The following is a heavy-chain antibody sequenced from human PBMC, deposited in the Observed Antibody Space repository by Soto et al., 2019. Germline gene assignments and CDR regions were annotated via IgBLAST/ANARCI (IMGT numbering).Heavy chain of an antibody. V-gene: IGHV5-10-1*01. CDR1: GYSFTSYW. Sequence: GESLKISCKGPGYSFTSYWISWVRQMPGKGLEWMGRIDPSDSYTNYSPSFQGHVTISADKSISTAYLQWSSLKASDTAMYYCARDDSSGYYHSSMDVWGQGTTVTVSS. CDR2: IDPSDSYT. CDR3: ARDDSSGYYHSSMDV. J-gene: IGHJ6*02. D-gene: IGHD3-22*01.